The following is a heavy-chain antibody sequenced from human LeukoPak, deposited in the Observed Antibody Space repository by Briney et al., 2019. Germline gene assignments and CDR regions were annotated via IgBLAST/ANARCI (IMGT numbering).Heavy chain of an antibody. CDR3: ARVSWIFGVVIDFDY. CDR2: INPSGGST. D-gene: IGHD3-3*01. CDR1: GYTFTSYY. J-gene: IGHJ4*02. V-gene: IGHV1-46*01. Sequence: GASVKVSCKASGYTFTSYYMHWVRQAPGQGLEWMGIINPSGGSTSYAQKFQGRVTMTRDTSTSTAYMELRSLRSDDTAVYYCARVSWIFGVVIDFDYWGQGTLVTVSS.